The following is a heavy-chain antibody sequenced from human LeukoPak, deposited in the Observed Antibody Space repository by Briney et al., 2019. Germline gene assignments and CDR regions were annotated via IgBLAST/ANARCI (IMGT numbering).Heavy chain of an antibody. CDR2: ISSSSSYI. CDR1: GFTFSSYS. V-gene: IGHV3-21*01. CDR3: ARDSDGNFDY. Sequence: GGSLRLSCAASGFTFSSYSMNWVRQAPGKGLEWVSSISSSSSYIYYADSVKGRFTISRDNAKNSLYLQMNSLRAEDTAVHYCARDSDGNFDYWGQGTLVTVSS. D-gene: IGHD3-10*01. J-gene: IGHJ4*02.